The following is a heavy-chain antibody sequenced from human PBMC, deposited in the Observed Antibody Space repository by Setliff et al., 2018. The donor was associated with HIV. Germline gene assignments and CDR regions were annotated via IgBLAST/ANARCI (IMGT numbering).Heavy chain of an antibody. J-gene: IGHJ4*02. D-gene: IGHD3-9*01. CDR2: INPNTGVT. CDR1: GYTFTGYN. CDR3: ARPPPSLQDFDFVFDS. V-gene: IGHV1-2*02. Sequence: ASVKVSCKASGYTFTGYNIHWVRQAPGQGLEWVGWINPNTGVTNYAQNFQGRVTVSRDNRRKELHLQMSSLRVEDTAVYYCARPPPSLQDFDFVFDSWGQGTLVTVSS.